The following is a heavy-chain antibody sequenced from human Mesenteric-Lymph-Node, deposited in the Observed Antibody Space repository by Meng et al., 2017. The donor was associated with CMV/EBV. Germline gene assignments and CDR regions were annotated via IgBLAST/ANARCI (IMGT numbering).Heavy chain of an antibody. CDR2: IYSAGTT. Sequence: GESLKISCAVSGFSVSNNYMTWVRQAPGEGLEWVSIIYSAGTTYYADSVKGRFTISRDDSRNTLSLQMNSLRAEDTAVYYCARQPARRSGYDYWGQGTLVTVSS. V-gene: IGHV3-53*01. D-gene: IGHD5-12*01. J-gene: IGHJ4*02. CDR1: GFSVSNNY. CDR3: ARQPARRSGYDY.